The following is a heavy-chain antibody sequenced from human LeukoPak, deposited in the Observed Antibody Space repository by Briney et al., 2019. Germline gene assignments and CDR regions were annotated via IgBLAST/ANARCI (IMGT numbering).Heavy chain of an antibody. CDR1: GYTFTSYY. CDR2: INPSGGST. D-gene: IGHD5-24*01. V-gene: IGHV1-46*01. Sequence: GESLKISCKGSGYTFTSYYMHWVRQAPGQGLEWMGIINPSGGSTSYAQKFQGRVTMTRDTSTSTVYMELSSLRSEDTAVYYCAARDGYNLYWGQGTLVTVSS. CDR3: AARDGYNLY. J-gene: IGHJ4*02.